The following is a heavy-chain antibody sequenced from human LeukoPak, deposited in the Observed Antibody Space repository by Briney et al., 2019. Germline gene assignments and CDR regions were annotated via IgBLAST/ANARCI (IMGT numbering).Heavy chain of an antibody. CDR2: ISAYNGNT. CDR1: GYTFTSYG. CDR3: ARVSAYYDFWSGYYQDYFDY. J-gene: IGHJ4*02. V-gene: IGHV1-18*01. Sequence: ASVKVSCKASGYTFTSYGISWVRPAPGQGLEWMGWISAYNGNTNYAQKLQGRVTMTTDTSTSTAYMELRSLRSDDTAVYYCARVSAYYDFWSGYYQDYFDYWGQGTLVTVSS. D-gene: IGHD3-3*01.